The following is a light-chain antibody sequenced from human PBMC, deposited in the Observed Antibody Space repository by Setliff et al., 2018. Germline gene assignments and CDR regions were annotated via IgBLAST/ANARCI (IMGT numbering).Light chain of an antibody. J-gene: IGLJ1*01. V-gene: IGLV2-14*01. CDR1: SSDVGGYNY. Sequence: SALTQPASVSGSPGQSITISCTGTSSDVGGYNYVSWYQQHPGKAPKLMIYDVSKRPSGVSNRFSGSKSGNTASLTISGLQAEDEADYYCSSYTSSSTVVFGTGTKVTVL. CDR3: SSYTSSSTVV. CDR2: DVS.